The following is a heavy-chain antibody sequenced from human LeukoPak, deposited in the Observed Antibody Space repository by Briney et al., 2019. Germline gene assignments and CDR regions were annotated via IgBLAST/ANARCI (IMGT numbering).Heavy chain of an antibody. Sequence: GGSPRLSCVASGFSFSNYGMHWVRQAPGKGLEWMAFIEYDGSDKFYADSVKGRITISRDNSKNTLYLQMNGLRAEDMAVYFCAKGDSGSYYYYMDVWGKGTTVTVSS. D-gene: IGHD3-10*01. CDR2: IEYDGSDK. V-gene: IGHV3-30*02. CDR1: GFSFSNYG. CDR3: AKGDSGSYYYYMDV. J-gene: IGHJ6*03.